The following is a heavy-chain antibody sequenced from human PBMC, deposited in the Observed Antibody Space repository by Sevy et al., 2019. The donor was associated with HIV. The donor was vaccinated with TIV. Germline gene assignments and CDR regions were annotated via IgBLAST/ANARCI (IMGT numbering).Heavy chain of an antibody. CDR1: GGTFSSYA. D-gene: IGHD1-20*01. J-gene: IGHJ4*02. CDR3: ARDNWNDEPERDYLRFDY. Sequence: ASVKVSCKASGGTFSSYAISWVRQAPGQGLEWMGGIIPIFGTANYAQKFQGRVTITADESSSTAYMELSSLRSEDTAVYYCARDNWNDEPERDYLRFDYWGQGTLVTVSS. CDR2: IIPIFGTA. V-gene: IGHV1-69*13.